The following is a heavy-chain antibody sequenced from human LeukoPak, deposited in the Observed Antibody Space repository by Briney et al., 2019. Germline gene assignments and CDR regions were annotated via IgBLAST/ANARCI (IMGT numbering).Heavy chain of an antibody. J-gene: IGHJ4*02. CDR2: IYYSGST. V-gene: IGHV4-59*08. Sequence: SETLSLTCTVSGGSLSSYYWSWIRQPPGKGLEWIGYIYYSGSTNYNPSLKSRVTISVDTSKNQFSLKLSSVTAADTTVYYCARSRDGYNYYFDYWGQGTLVTVSS. D-gene: IGHD5-24*01. CDR3: ARSRDGYNYYFDY. CDR1: GGSLSSYY.